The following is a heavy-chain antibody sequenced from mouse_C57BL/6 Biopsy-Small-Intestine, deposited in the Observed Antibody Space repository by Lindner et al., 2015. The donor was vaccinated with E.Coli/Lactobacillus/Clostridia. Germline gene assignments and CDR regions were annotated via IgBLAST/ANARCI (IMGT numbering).Heavy chain of an antibody. CDR3: ARVPLVIGATWFDP. V-gene: IGHV1-84*02. D-gene: IGHD2-2*01. CDR1: GYTFTSYA. J-gene: IGHJ3*01. CDR2: INAGNGNT. Sequence: SVKVSCKASGYTFTSYAVHWVRQAPGQRLEWMGWINAGNGNTKYSQKFQGRVTITRDTSASTAYMDLGSLRSEDTAVYYCARVPLVIGATWFDPWGQGTLVTVSS.